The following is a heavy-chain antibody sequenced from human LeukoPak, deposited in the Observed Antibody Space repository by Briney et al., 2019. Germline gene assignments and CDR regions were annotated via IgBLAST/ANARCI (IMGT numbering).Heavy chain of an antibody. J-gene: IGHJ4*02. V-gene: IGHV5-51*01. D-gene: IGHD2-2*01. CDR1: GYRFTNYW. CDR3: ARQYCSSTSCYLDY. Sequence: GESLKISCKGSGYRFTNYWIGWVRQMPGKGLEWMGIIYPGDSDTRYSPSFQGQVTISADKSISTAYLQWSSLKASDTAMYYCARQYCSSTSCYLDYWGQGTLVTVSS. CDR2: IYPGDSDT.